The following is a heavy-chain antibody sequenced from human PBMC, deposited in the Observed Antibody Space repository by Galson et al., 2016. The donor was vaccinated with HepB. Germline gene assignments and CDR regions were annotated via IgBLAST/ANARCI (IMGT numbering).Heavy chain of an antibody. J-gene: IGHJ4*02. V-gene: IGHV3-21*01. D-gene: IGHD6-13*01. Sequence: SLRLSCAASGFTFSSYTMNWVRQAPGKGLEWVSSISSTKSIYYADSLTGRFTISRDDAKHSLHLQMNSLRAEDTAVYYCARGIYFDYWGLGTLVTVSS. CDR1: GFTFSSYT. CDR3: ARGIYFDY. CDR2: ISSTKSI.